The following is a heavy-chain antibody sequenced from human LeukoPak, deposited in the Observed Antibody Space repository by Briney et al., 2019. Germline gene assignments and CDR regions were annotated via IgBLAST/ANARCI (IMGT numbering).Heavy chain of an antibody. J-gene: IGHJ4*02. CDR3: ARHPIGTAMVSYFDY. CDR1: GYSISSGYY. CDR2: ISHSGSA. V-gene: IGHV4-38-2*01. Sequence: SETLCLTCAVYGYSISSGYYWGWIRQPPGQGLEWIGTISHSGSAYYNPSLKSRVTISLDTSKNQFSLRLSSVTAADTAVYYCARHPIGTAMVSYFDYWGQGTLVTVSS. D-gene: IGHD5-18*01.